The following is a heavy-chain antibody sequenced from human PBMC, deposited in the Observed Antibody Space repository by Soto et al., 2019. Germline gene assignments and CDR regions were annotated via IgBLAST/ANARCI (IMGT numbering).Heavy chain of an antibody. J-gene: IGHJ4*02. D-gene: IGHD3-22*01. V-gene: IGHV1-3*01. Sequence: ASVKVSCKASGYTFTSYAMHWVRQAPGQRLEWMGWINAGNGNTKYAQKLQGRVTMTTDTSTSTAYMELRSLRSDDTAVYYCARDLTPGVVDHWGQGTLVTVSS. CDR3: ARDLTPGVVDH. CDR2: INAGNGNT. CDR1: GYTFTSYA.